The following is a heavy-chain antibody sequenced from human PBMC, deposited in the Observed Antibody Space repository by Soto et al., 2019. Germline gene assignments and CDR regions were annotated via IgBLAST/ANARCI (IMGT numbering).Heavy chain of an antibody. CDR2: IYWNDDK. V-gene: IGHV2-5*01. Sequence: QITLKESGPTLVRPTQTLTLTCTFSGFSLSTSGLGVGWIRQPPGKALEWLALIYWNDDKRYSPSLKARLTLTKDTSKNQVVLTMTNMDPVDTATYCCAHRPSGWYLFDYWGQGTLVTVSS. D-gene: IGHD6-19*01. J-gene: IGHJ4*02. CDR3: AHRPSGWYLFDY. CDR1: GFSLSTSGLG.